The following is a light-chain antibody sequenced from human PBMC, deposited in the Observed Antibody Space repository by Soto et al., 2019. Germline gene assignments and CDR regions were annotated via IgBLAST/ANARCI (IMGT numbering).Light chain of an antibody. Sequence: EIQMTQSPSALSASVGDRVNITCRASQNIKKDLNWYRQKPGKAPDLLIYTASSLQVGFPSRFSGSGSGTDFSLTITSLQPEDSAIYFCQQSFSAPLTFGGGTKVEIK. J-gene: IGKJ4*01. V-gene: IGKV1-39*01. CDR2: TAS. CDR3: QQSFSAPLT. CDR1: QNIKKD.